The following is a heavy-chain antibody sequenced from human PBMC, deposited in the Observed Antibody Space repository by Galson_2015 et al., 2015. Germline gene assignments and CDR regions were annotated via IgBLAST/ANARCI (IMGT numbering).Heavy chain of an antibody. CDR1: GYTFTSYG. CDR2: ISAYNGNT. CDR3: ARVGLMVYAKGGDYYYGMDV. D-gene: IGHD2-8*01. J-gene: IGHJ6*02. V-gene: IGHV1-18*01. Sequence: SVKVSCKASGYTFTSYGISWVRQAPGQGLEWMGWISAYNGNTNYAQKLQGRVTMTTDTSTSTAYMELRSLRSDDTAVYYCARVGLMVYAKGGDYYYGMDVWGQGTTVTVSS.